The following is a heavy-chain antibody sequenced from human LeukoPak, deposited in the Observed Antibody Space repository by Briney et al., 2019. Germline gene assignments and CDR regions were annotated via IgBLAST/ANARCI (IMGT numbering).Heavy chain of an antibody. CDR2: ISDDSNYI. CDR1: GFTFSRYS. V-gene: IGHV3-21*01. D-gene: IGHD2-2*01. J-gene: IGHJ4*02. CDR3: ANHLACGSTSCPSFDY. Sequence: GGSLILSCAASGFTFSRYSMNWVRQAPGKGLEWVSSISDDSNYIYYADSVKGRFTISRDNAKNSLYLQMNSLRAEDTAVYYCANHLACGSTSCPSFDYWGQGTLVTVSS.